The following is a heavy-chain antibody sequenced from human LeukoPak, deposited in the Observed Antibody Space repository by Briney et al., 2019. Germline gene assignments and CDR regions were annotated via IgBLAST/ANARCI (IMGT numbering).Heavy chain of an antibody. V-gene: IGHV4-31*03. Sequence: PSETLSLTCTVSGGSISSGGYYWSWIRQHPGKGLEWIGYIYYSGSTYYNPSLKSRVTISVDTSKNQFSLKLSSVTAADTAVYYCARGRYYYDSSGYYADYWGQGTLVTVSS. CDR3: ARGRYYYDSSGYYADY. CDR2: IYYSGST. D-gene: IGHD3-22*01. J-gene: IGHJ4*02. CDR1: GGSISSGGYY.